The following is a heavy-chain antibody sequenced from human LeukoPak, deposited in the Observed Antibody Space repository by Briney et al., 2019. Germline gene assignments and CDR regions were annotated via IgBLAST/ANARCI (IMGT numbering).Heavy chain of an antibody. V-gene: IGHV4-34*01. J-gene: IGHJ5*02. CDR3: ERRRLLLRNWFDP. CDR2: INHSGST. Sequence: SETLSLTCAVYGGSFSGYYWSWMRQPPGKGLEWIGEINHSGSTNYNPSLKSRVTISVDTSKNQFSLKLSSVTAADTAVYYCERRRLLLRNWFDPWGQGTLVTVSS. CDR1: GGSFSGYY. D-gene: IGHD3-22*01.